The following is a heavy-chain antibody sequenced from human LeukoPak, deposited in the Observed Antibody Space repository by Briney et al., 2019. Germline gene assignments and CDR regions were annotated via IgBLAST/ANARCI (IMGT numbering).Heavy chain of an antibody. CDR1: GFTFSNYA. D-gene: IGHD3-3*01. CDR2: ISGSGVTT. Sequence: AGGSLRLSCAASGFTFSNYAMSWVRQAPGKGLEWVSSISGSGVTTYYSDSVKGRFTVSRDNSRNTLYLQMNSLRAEDTAVYYCAKDGRDLENYFYYMDVWGKGTTVTVSS. V-gene: IGHV3-23*01. J-gene: IGHJ6*03. CDR3: AKDGRDLENYFYYMDV.